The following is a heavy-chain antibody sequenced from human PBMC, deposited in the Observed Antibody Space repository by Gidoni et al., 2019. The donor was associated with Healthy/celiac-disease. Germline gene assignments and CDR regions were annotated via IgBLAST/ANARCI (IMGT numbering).Heavy chain of an antibody. Sequence: QVQLQQWGAGLLKPSETLSLTCAVYGGSFSGYYWSWIRQPPGKGLEWIGEINHSGSTNYNPSLKSRVTISVDTSKNQFSLKLSSVTAADTAVYYCARGSRLLYRLWGQGTLVTVSS. V-gene: IGHV4-34*01. D-gene: IGHD3-3*01. J-gene: IGHJ4*02. CDR1: GGSFSGYY. CDR2: INHSGST. CDR3: ARGSRLLYRL.